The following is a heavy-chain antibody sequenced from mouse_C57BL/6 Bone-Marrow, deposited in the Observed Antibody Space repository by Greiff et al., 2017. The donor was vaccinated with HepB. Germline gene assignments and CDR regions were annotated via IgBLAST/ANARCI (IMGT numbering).Heavy chain of an antibody. CDR1: GYTFTSYW. CDR3: ASLYYYSSSPFAY. V-gene: IGHV1-55*01. Sequence: QVQLQQPGAELVKPGASVKMSCKASGYTFTSYWITWVKQRPGQGLEWIGDIYPGSGSTNYNEKFKSKATLTVDTSSSTAYMQLSSLTSEDSAVYYCASLYYYSSSPFAYWGQGTLVTVSA. CDR2: IYPGSGST. D-gene: IGHD1-1*01. J-gene: IGHJ3*01.